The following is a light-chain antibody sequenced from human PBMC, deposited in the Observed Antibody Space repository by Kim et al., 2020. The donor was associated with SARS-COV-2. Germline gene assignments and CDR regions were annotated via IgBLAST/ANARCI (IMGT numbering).Light chain of an antibody. V-gene: IGLV3-19*01. J-gene: IGLJ2*01. Sequence: SSELTQDPAVSVALGQTVRITCQGDSLRSYYATGYQQKPGQAPILVIYGKNNRPSGIPDRFSGSSSGNTASLTITGTQAGDEADYYCNSRDSNDNVVFGGGTKLTVL. CDR3: NSRDSNDNVV. CDR1: SLRSYY. CDR2: GKN.